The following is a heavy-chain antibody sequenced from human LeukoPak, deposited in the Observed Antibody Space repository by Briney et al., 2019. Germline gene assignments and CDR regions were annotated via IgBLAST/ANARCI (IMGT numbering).Heavy chain of an antibody. D-gene: IGHD1-26*01. CDR1: GGTFSSYA. CDR3: ARDSYSGSYGDAFDI. Sequence: AASVKVSCKASGGTFSSYAISWVRQAPGQGLEWMGGIIPIFGTANYAQKFQGRVTITADESTSTAYMELSSLRSEDTAVYYCARDSYSGSYGDAFDIWGQGTMVTVSS. CDR2: IIPIFGTA. V-gene: IGHV1-69*13. J-gene: IGHJ3*02.